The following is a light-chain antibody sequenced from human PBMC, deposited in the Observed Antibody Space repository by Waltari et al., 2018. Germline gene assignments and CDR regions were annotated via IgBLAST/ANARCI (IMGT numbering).Light chain of an antibody. J-gene: IGKJ1*01. V-gene: IGKV3-15*01. CDR2: AAS. Sequence: EIVMTHSPATLSASPGERVTLSCRASQSVRIKLAWYQQKPGQAPRLLISAASTRATGIPARFSCSGSGTEFTLTISSLQSEDFAVYYCQQYNHWKTFGQGTKVEIK. CDR1: QSVRIK. CDR3: QQYNHWKT.